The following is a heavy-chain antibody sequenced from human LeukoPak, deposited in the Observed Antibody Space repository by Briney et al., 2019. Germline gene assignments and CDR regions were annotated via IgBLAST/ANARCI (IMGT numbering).Heavy chain of an antibody. J-gene: IGHJ4*02. CDR1: GFTFSYYS. D-gene: IGHD4-23*01. Sequence: GGSLRLSCVASGFTFSYYSMNWVRQAPGKGLEWVSSISSRSSFIYYADSVKGRFTISRDNSKETLYLQVSSLRPEDTAVYYCAREMPVVTADYYFDYWGQGALVTVSS. CDR3: AREMPVVTADYYFDY. V-gene: IGHV3-21*01. CDR2: ISSRSSFI.